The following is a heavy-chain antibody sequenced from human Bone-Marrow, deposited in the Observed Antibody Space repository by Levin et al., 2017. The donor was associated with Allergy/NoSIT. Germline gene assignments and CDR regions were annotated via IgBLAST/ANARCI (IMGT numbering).Heavy chain of an antibody. V-gene: IGHV4-34*01. CDR2: INHSGST. CDR3: AREWCMLYSGWFDP. D-gene: IGHD2-8*01. CDR1: GGSFSGYY. Sequence: PSETLSLTCAVYGGSFSGYYWSWIRQPPGKGLEWIGEINHSGSTNYNPSLKSRVTISVDTSKNQFSLKLSSVTAADTAVYYCAREWCMLYSGWFDPWGQGTLVTVSS. J-gene: IGHJ5*02.